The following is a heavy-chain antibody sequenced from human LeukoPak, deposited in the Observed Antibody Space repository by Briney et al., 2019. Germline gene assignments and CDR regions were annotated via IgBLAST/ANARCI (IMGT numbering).Heavy chain of an antibody. Sequence: PGGSLRLSCAASGFTFSSYAMHWVRQAPGKGLEWVAVISYDGSNKYYADSVEGRFTISRDNSKNTLYLQMNSLRAEDTAVYYCARVSVAGFDYWGQGTLVTVSS. J-gene: IGHJ4*02. V-gene: IGHV3-30-3*01. CDR1: GFTFSSYA. CDR3: ARVSVAGFDY. D-gene: IGHD6-19*01. CDR2: ISYDGSNK.